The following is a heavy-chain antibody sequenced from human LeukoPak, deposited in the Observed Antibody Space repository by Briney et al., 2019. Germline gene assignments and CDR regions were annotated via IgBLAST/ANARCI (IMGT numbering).Heavy chain of an antibody. Sequence: GGSLRLSCAASGFTFSSYAMSWVRQAPGKGLEWVSAISGSGGSTYYADSVKGRFTISRDNSKNTLYLQMNNLRAEDTAVYYCAKHGYGSGSYRVYYYMDVWGKGTTVTVSS. CDR1: GFTFSSYA. J-gene: IGHJ6*03. CDR3: AKHGYGSGSYRVYYYMDV. CDR2: ISGSGGST. V-gene: IGHV3-23*01. D-gene: IGHD3-10*01.